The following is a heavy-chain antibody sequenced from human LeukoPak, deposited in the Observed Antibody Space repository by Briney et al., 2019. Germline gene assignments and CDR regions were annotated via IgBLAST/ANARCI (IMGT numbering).Heavy chain of an antibody. V-gene: IGHV1-8*01. D-gene: IGHD2-2*01. CDR2: MNPNSGNT. CDR3: ARDRQLGYCSSTSCYGYYYYYGMDV. CDR1: GYTFTSYD. J-gene: IGHJ6*02. Sequence: ASVKVSCKASGYTFTSYDINWVRQATGQGLEWMGWMNPNSGNTGYAQKFQGWVTMTRDTSISTAYMELSRLKSDDTAVYYCARDRQLGYCSSTSCYGYYYYYGMDVWGQGTTVTVSS.